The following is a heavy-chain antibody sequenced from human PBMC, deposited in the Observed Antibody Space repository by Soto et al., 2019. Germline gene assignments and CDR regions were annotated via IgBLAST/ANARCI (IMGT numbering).Heavy chain of an antibody. CDR3: AHSLIGYYYDSSGSNWFDP. Sequence: QITLKESGPTLVKPTQTLTLTCTYSGFSLSTSGVGVGWIRQPPGKALEWLALIYWDDDKRYSPSLKSRLTINKDPSKNQVVLTMTNMDPVDTATYYCAHSLIGYYYDSSGSNWFDPWGQGTLVTVYS. CDR2: IYWDDDK. CDR1: GFSLSTSGVG. V-gene: IGHV2-5*02. J-gene: IGHJ5*02. D-gene: IGHD3-22*01.